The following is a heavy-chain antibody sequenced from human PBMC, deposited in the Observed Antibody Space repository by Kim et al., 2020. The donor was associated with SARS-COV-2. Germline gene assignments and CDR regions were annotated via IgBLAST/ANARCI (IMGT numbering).Heavy chain of an antibody. J-gene: IGHJ4*02. D-gene: IGHD6-19*01. Sequence: SETLSLTCTVSGDSISTSTDYWGWVRQPPGKGLEWIGTIYYSGNTYYNPSLKSRVTMSVDTSKYQFSLKMTSVTATDTAVYHCARLIAVAGNPSLFEYWGRGTLVTVSS. V-gene: IGHV4-39*01. CDR1: GDSISTSTDY. CDR2: IYYSGNT. CDR3: ARLIAVAGNPSLFEY.